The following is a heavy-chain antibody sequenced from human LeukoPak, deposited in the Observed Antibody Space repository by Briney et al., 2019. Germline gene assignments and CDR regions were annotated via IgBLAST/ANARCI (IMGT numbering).Heavy chain of an antibody. D-gene: IGHD3-16*01. V-gene: IGHV4-59*02. CDR2: ISYTGGT. CDR3: AGSGGFTSPQNY. J-gene: IGHJ4*02. Sequence: SETLSLTCTVSGGSVSSYYWSWIRQPPGKGLEWIGCISYTGGTNYTPSLKSRVTISLDTSKSQFSLKLNSVTAADTALYYCAGSGGFTSPQNYWGQGTLVTV. CDR1: GGSVSSYY.